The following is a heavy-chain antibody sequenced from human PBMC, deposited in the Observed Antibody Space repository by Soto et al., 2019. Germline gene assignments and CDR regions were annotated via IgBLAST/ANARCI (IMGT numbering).Heavy chain of an antibody. D-gene: IGHD6-13*01. V-gene: IGHV3-15*07. Sequence: EVQLVESGGGLVTPGGSLTLSCAASGFSFSPAWMNWVRQAPGKGLEGVGLIKSKGGGGTADYAAPVKGRFIISRDDSKNTIYLQMNILKPEDTALYYCIWQQDFYYGRAVWGQGTTVTVSS. CDR2: IKSKGGGGTA. CDR3: IWQQDFYYGRAV. CDR1: GFSFSPAW. J-gene: IGHJ6*02.